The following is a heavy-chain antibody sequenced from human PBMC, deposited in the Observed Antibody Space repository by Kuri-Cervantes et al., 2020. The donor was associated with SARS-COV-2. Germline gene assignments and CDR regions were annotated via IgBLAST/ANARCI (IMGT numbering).Heavy chain of an antibody. D-gene: IGHD1-7*01. J-gene: IGHJ4*02. CDR2: ISYDGSNK. CDR1: GFTFSSYA. Sequence: GGSLRLSCAASGFTFSSYAMHWVRQAPGKGLEWVAVISYDGSNKYYADSVKGRFTISRDNSKNTLYLQMNSLRAEDTAVYYCARDRNWNYAHFDYRGQGTLVTVSS. V-gene: IGHV3-30*04. CDR3: ARDRNWNYAHFDY.